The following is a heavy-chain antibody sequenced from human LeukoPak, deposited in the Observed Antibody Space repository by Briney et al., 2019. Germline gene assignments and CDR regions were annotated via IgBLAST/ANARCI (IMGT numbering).Heavy chain of an antibody. D-gene: IGHD6-13*01. Sequence: SQTLSLTCAISGDSVSSNSAAWNWIRQSPSRGLEWLGRTYYRSKWYNDYAVSVKSRITINPDTSKNQFSLQLNSVTPEDTAVYYCAREHSSSWYWHSYWFDPWGQGTLVTVSS. V-gene: IGHV6-1*01. CDR3: AREHSSSWYWHSYWFDP. CDR2: TYYRSKWYN. CDR1: GDSVSSNSAA. J-gene: IGHJ5*02.